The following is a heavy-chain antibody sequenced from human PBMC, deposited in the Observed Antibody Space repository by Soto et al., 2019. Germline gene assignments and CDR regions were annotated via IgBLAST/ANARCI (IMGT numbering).Heavy chain of an antibody. CDR1: GYSFTSYW. Sequence: GESLKISCKGSGYSFTSYWISWVRQMPGKGLEWMGRIDPSDSYTNYSPSFQGHVTISADKSISTAYLQWSSLKASDTAMYYCARKGYYYDSSGYYPFSSYYYYYGMEVWGQGTTVTVS. D-gene: IGHD3-22*01. CDR2: IDPSDSYT. J-gene: IGHJ6*02. V-gene: IGHV5-10-1*01. CDR3: ARKGYYYDSSGYYPFSSYYYYYGMEV.